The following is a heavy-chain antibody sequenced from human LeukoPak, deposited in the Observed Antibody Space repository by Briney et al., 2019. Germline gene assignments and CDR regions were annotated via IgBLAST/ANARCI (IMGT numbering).Heavy chain of an antibody. V-gene: IGHV4-59*11. CDR1: GGSISSHY. CDR2: IYYSGST. D-gene: IGHD5-18*01. J-gene: IGHJ6*03. Sequence: PSETLSLACTVSGGSISSHYWSWIRQPPGKGLEWIGYIYYSGSTNYNPSLKSRVTISVDTSKNQFSLKLSSVTAADTAVYYCATGSGYSYGYYYYYYYMDVWGKGTTVTVSS. CDR3: ATGSGYSYGYYYYYYYMDV.